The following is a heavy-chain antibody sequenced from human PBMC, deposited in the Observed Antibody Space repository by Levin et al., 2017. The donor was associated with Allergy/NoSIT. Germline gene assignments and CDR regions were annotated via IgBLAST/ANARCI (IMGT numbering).Heavy chain of an antibody. Sequence: SQTLSLTCAISGGSFSGYYWSWIRQSPGKGLEWIGEINHSGYTKYNPSFKTRVTISVDTSNNRFSLELRSVTAADTAVYFCARDGDFGNYEKDVWGQGTTVIVSS. D-gene: IGHD2-21*02. CDR1: GGSFSGYY. CDR2: INHSGYT. V-gene: IGHV4-34*01. CDR3: ARDGDFGNYEKDV. J-gene: IGHJ6*02.